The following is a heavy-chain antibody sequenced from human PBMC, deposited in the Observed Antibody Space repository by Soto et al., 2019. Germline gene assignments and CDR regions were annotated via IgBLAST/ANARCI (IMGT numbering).Heavy chain of an antibody. D-gene: IGHD4-4*01. V-gene: IGHV1-46*03. CDR3: SKAALTTVTNRLNDVFDV. CDR1: GYTFTNYY. J-gene: IGHJ3*01. CDR2: INPNGGST. Sequence: QVQLVQSGAEVKKPGASVRVSCKASGYTFTNYYIDWVRQAPGQGLEWMGIINPNGGSTTYVQKFQGRGTKTRDTATSTVYIELSSLETEDKAVEYFSKAALTTVTNRLNDVFDVWGQGTMVTVSS.